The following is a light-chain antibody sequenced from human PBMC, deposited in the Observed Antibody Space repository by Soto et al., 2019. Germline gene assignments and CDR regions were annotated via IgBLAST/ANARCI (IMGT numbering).Light chain of an antibody. J-gene: IGKJ1*01. Sequence: DIQMTQSPSTLSASVGDRVTITFRASQSIRYWLAWYQQKPGKAPKLLIFAASSLQSGVPSRFSGSRSGPDFTLTISSLQPEDFATYYCQQSYSSPPTFGQGTKVDIK. CDR2: AAS. CDR1: QSIRYW. CDR3: QQSYSSPPT. V-gene: IGKV1-39*01.